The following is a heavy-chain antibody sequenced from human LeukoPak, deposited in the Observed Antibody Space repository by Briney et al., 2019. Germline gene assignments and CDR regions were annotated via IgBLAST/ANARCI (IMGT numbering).Heavy chain of an antibody. Sequence: PGGSLRLSCAASGFTFSSYGMHWVRQAPGKGLEWVAVISHDGNNKHYADSVKGRFTISRDNSKNTLYLQMNSLRPEETAVYSCARDRKSTWSFDYWGQGILVTVSS. J-gene: IGHJ4*02. CDR3: ARDRKSTWSFDY. D-gene: IGHD6-13*01. CDR1: GFTFSSYG. V-gene: IGHV3-30*03. CDR2: ISHDGNNK.